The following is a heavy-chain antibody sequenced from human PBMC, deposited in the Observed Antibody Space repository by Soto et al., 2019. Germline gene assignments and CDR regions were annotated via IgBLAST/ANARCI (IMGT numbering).Heavy chain of an antibody. D-gene: IGHD5-18*01. V-gene: IGHV4-4*02. CDR2: IYDSGTT. J-gene: IGHJ4*02. CDR3: ARNRGYSQGD. Sequence: QVQLQESGPGLVKPSGTLSLTCTVSGDSINGNYWSWVRQPPGKGPEWIGEIYDSGTTYYNPSLNSRATISLDKSKNQFSLNLNSVTAADPAVYYCARNRGYSQGDWGPGTLVTVSS. CDR1: GDSINGNY.